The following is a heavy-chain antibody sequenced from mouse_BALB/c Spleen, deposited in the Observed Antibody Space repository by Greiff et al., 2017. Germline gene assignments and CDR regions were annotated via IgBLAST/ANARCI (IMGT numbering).Heavy chain of an antibody. CDR3: ARKERGYYFDY. J-gene: IGHJ2*01. D-gene: IGHD3-2*02. Sequence: VQLQQSGAELVKPGASVKLSCKTSGYTFTSYWIQWVKQRPGQGLGWIGEIFPGTGTTYYNEKFKGKATLTIDTSSSTAYMQLSSLTSEDSAVYVCARKERGYYFDYWGQGTTLTVSS. CDR2: IFPGTGTT. CDR1: GYTFTSYW. V-gene: IGHV1S132*01.